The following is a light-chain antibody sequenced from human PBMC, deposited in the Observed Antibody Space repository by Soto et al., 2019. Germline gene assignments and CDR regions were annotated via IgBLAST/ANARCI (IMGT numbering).Light chain of an antibody. CDR1: QTVRNNY. CDR2: DAS. CDR3: QQRGNWPS. J-gene: IGKJ4*01. V-gene: IGKV3-11*01. Sequence: EIVLTQSPGTLSLSPGERATLSCRASQTVRNNYLAWYQQKPGQAPRLLIYDASNRATGIPARFSGSGSGTDFTLTISSLEPEDFAVYYCQQRGNWPSFGGGTKVDIK.